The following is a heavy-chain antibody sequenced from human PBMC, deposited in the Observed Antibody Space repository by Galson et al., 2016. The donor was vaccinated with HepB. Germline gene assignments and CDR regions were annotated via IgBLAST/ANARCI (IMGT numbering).Heavy chain of an antibody. J-gene: IGHJ3*02. D-gene: IGHD1-14*01. CDR3: ARQGIPGIPEAFDS. CDR1: GVTFSIHA. CDR2: VFPPFGLP. V-gene: IGHV1-69*13. Sequence: SVKVSCKASGVTFSIHAISWVRRAPGQGLEWMGAVFPPFGLPSHAQKFQGIVTITADESASTTYMELSTLRSEDTAVDYCARQGIPGIPEAFDSWGQGTMVTVSS.